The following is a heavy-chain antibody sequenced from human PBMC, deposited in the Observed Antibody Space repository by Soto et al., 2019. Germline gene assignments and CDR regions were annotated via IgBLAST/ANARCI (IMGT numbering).Heavy chain of an antibody. D-gene: IGHD2-21*02. CDR2: IYYSAST. CDR1: GGSISSYY. CDR3: ASHWTYCGGDCYSLGY. J-gene: IGHJ4*02. Sequence: PSETLSLTCIVSGGSISSYYWSWIRQPPGKGLEWIGYIYYSASTNYSPSLKSRVTISVDTSKNQFSLNLSSVTAADTAVYYCASHWTYCGGDCYSLGYWGQGPLVSVSS. V-gene: IGHV4-59*08.